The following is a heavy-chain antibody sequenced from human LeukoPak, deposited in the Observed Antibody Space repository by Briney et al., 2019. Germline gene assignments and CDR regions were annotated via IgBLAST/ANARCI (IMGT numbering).Heavy chain of an antibody. J-gene: IGHJ4*02. CDR2: ISSSSVYI. V-gene: IGHV3-21*01. Sequence: TGGSLRLSCAASGFTFSSYEMNWVRQAPGKGLEWVASISSSSVYIHYADLVKGRFTISRDNAKNLMFLQMNSLRVEDTAVYYCGRLWFGELYLPFDYWGQGSLVTVSS. D-gene: IGHD3-10*01. CDR1: GFTFSSYE. CDR3: GRLWFGELYLPFDY.